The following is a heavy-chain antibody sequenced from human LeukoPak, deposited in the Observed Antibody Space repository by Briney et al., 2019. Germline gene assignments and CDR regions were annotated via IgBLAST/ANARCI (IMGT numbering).Heavy chain of an antibody. CDR1: GFTFSSYE. D-gene: IGHD3-9*01. J-gene: IGHJ4*02. Sequence: GGSLRLSCAASGFTFSSYEMNWVRQAPGKGLDWVSYIISSGSTIYYADSVKGRFTISRDNAKNSLYLQMNSLRAEDTAVYYCALYFDWLWGGNLDYWGQGTLVTVSS. V-gene: IGHV3-48*03. CDR2: IISSGSTI. CDR3: ALYFDWLWGGNLDY.